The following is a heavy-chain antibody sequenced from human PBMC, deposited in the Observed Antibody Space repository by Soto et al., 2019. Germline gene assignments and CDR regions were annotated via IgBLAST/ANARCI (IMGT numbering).Heavy chain of an antibody. D-gene: IGHD3-10*02. CDR2: IIPILGIA. V-gene: IGHV1-69*02. CDR3: ERGYYYARGGYFDY. CDR1: GGTFSSYT. Sequence: QVQLVQSGAEVKKPGSSVTVSCKASGGTFSSYTISWVRQAPGQGLEWMGRIIPILGIANYAQKFQGRVTITDDTYTSTAYVELSSLRSEDTAVYYCERGYYYARGGYFDYWGQGTLVTVSS. J-gene: IGHJ4*02.